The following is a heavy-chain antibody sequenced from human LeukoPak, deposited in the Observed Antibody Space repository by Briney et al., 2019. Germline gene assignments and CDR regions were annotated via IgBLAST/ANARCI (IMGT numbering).Heavy chain of an antibody. D-gene: IGHD3-10*01. CDR3: ARAPGALNRDFDY. Sequence: PGGSLRLSCAASGFIFSDYGMHWVRQLPGKGLEWVSVIYSGGSTYYADSVKGRFTISRDNSKNTLYLQMNSLRAEDTAVYYCARAPGALNRDFDYWGQGTLVTVSS. V-gene: IGHV3-NL1*01. CDR2: IYSGGST. J-gene: IGHJ4*02. CDR1: GFIFSDYG.